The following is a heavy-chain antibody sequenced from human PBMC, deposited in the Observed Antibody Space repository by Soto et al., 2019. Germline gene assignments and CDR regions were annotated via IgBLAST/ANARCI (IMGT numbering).Heavy chain of an antibody. J-gene: IGHJ4*02. CDR2: INSDGSYI. CDR1: EFTFSSSW. Sequence: EVQLVESGGGLVQPGGSLRLSCVVSEFTFSSSWMHWVRQGPGKGLVWVSRINSDGSYINYADSVKGRFTTSRDNAKNMLYLQMSSLRAEDTGLYYCVTGWSEFWGQGTLVTVSS. D-gene: IGHD2-15*01. V-gene: IGHV3-74*01. CDR3: VTGWSEF.